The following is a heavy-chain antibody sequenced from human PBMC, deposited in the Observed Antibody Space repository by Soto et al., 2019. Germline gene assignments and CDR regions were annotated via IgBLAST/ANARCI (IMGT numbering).Heavy chain of an antibody. V-gene: IGHV3-11*03. CDR3: ATLYSSGYYYVGH. CDR2: ISSTTSYR. D-gene: IGHD3-22*01. CDR1: GFTFSDYY. Sequence: PGGSLRLSCTASGFTFSDYYMTWIRQAPGKGLEWVSYISSTTSYRNYADSVKGRFTISRDNAKRSLYLQMNSLRVEDTAVYYCATLYSSGYYYVGHWGQGTQVTVSP. J-gene: IGHJ4*02.